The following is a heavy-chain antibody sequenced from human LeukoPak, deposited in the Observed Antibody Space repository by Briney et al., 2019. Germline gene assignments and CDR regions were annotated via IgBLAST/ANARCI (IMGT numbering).Heavy chain of an antibody. J-gene: IGHJ4*02. CDR2: INPSGGST. Sequence: ASVKVSCRASGYTFTSYYMHWVRQAPGQGLEWMGIINPSGGSTSYAQKFQGRGTMTRDMSTSTVYMELSSLRSEDTAVYYCARATTVVNWAYYFDYWGQGTLVTVSS. D-gene: IGHD4-23*01. CDR3: ARATTVVNWAYYFDY. V-gene: IGHV1-46*01. CDR1: GYTFTSYY.